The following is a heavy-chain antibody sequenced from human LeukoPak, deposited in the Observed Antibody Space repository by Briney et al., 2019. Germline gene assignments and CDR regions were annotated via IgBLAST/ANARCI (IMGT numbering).Heavy chain of an antibody. J-gene: IGHJ4*02. CDR3: ARDDSDYDYTIDY. D-gene: IGHD5-12*01. Sequence: GGSLRLSCAASGFTFSSYGMHWVRQAPGEGLEWVAVISYDGSNKYYADSVKGRFTISRDNSKNTLYLQMNSLRAEDTAVYYCARDDSDYDYTIDYWGQGTLVTVSS. V-gene: IGHV3-30*03. CDR2: ISYDGSNK. CDR1: GFTFSSYG.